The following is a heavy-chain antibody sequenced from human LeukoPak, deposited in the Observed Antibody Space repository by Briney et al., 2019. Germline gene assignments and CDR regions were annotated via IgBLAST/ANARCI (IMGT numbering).Heavy chain of an antibody. CDR2: ISAYNGNT. J-gene: IGHJ6*03. V-gene: IGHV1-18*01. CDR3: ASSVVVPAAISSDYYYYMDV. CDR1: GYTFTSYG. Sequence: ASVKVSCKASGYTFTSYGISWVRQAPGQGLEWMGWISAYNGNTNCAQKLQGRVTMTTDTSTSTAYMELGSLRSDDTAVYYCASSVVVPAAISSDYYYYMDVWGKGTTVTVSS. D-gene: IGHD2-2*02.